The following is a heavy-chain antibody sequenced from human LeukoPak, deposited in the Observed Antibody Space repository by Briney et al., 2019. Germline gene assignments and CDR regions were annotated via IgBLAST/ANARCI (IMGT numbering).Heavy chain of an antibody. CDR1: GFTFSSYW. V-gene: IGHV3-74*01. CDR2: IASDGSST. Sequence: GGSLRLSCAASGFTFSSYWMNWVRQAPGKGLVWVSRIASDGSSTTYADSVKGRFSISRDNAKNTLYLQMNSLRAEDTAVYYCARTWELLPDFDYWGQGTLVTVSS. J-gene: IGHJ4*02. D-gene: IGHD1-26*01. CDR3: ARTWELLPDFDY.